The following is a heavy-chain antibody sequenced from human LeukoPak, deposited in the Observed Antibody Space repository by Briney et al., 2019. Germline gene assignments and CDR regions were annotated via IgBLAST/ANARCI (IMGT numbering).Heavy chain of an antibody. Sequence: PGGSLRLSCAASGFTFSSYWMNWVRQAPGKGLEWVANINQDGSANYYVDSVKGRFTFSRDNAMNSLFLQMNSLRAEDTAVYYCARDVHGGAFDYWGQGTLVTVSS. CDR3: ARDVHGGAFDY. D-gene: IGHD4-23*01. CDR1: GFTFSSYW. J-gene: IGHJ4*02. CDR2: INQDGSAN. V-gene: IGHV3-7*01.